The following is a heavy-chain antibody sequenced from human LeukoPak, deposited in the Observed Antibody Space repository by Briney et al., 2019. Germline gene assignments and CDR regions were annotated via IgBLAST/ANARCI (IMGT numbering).Heavy chain of an antibody. CDR3: AKGDTNYYYYMDV. CDR2: INSDGSST. J-gene: IGHJ6*03. CDR1: GFTLSRYW. V-gene: IGHV3-74*01. Sequence: PGGSLRLSCVASGFTLSRYWMHWVRQAPGKGLVWVARINSDGSSTSYADSVKGRFAISRDTAKNTLYLQMNSLRAEDTALYYCAKGDTNYYYYMDVWGKGTTVTVSS. D-gene: IGHD3-3*01.